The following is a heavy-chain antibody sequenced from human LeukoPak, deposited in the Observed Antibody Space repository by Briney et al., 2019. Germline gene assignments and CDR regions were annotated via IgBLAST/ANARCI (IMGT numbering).Heavy chain of an antibody. D-gene: IGHD2-2*01. CDR3: ARDSVIVVVPAAIHYYYYGMDV. V-gene: IGHV3-21*01. Sequence: GGSLRLSCAASGFTFSRYSMNWVRPTPGKGLEWVSSISSSSRYIYYADSVKGRFTSSRDYAKNSLYLQMNSLRAEYTAVYYCARDSVIVVVPAAIHYYYYGMDVWGQGTTVTVSS. CDR2: ISSSSRYI. J-gene: IGHJ6*02. CDR1: GFTFSRYS.